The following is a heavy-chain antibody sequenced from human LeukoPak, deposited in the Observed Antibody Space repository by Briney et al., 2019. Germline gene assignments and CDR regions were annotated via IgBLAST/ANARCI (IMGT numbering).Heavy chain of an antibody. Sequence: GASVKVSSKASGYTFTSYDINWVRQATGQGLEWMGWMNPNSGNTGYAQKFQGRVTMTRNTSISTAYMELSSLRSEDTAVYYCARVVVVPAARGAEYYYYYYMDVWGKGTTVTVSS. J-gene: IGHJ6*03. CDR2: MNPNSGNT. D-gene: IGHD2-2*01. V-gene: IGHV1-8*01. CDR3: ARVVVVPAARGAEYYYYYYMDV. CDR1: GYTFTSYD.